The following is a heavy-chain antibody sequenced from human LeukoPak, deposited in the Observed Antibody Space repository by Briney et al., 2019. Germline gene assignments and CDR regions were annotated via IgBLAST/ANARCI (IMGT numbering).Heavy chain of an antibody. J-gene: IGHJ4*02. CDR2: IIPIFGTA. CDR3: ARDLSSVRYSYGFDY. Sequence: GASVKVSCKASGGTFSSYAISWVRQAPGQGLEWMGRIIPIFGTANYAQKFQGRVTITTDGSTSTAYMELSSLRSEDTAVYYCARDLSSVRYSYGFDYWGQGTLVTVSS. CDR1: GGTFSSYA. D-gene: IGHD5-18*01. V-gene: IGHV1-69*05.